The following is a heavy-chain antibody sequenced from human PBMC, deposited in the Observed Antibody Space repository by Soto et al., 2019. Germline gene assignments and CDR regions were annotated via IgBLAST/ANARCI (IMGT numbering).Heavy chain of an antibody. CDR2: INHSGST. V-gene: IGHV4-34*01. CDR3: ARGIAARPNDY. J-gene: IGHJ4*02. Sequence: SETLSLTCAVYGGSFIGYYWSWIRQPPGKGLEWIGEINHSGSTNYNPSLKSRVTISVDTSKNQFSLKLSSVTAADTAVYYCARGIAARPNDYWGQGTRVTVSS. CDR1: GGSFIGYY. D-gene: IGHD6-6*01.